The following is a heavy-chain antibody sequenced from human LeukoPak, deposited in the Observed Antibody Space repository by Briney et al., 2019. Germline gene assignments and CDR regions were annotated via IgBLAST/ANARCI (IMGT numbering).Heavy chain of an antibody. J-gene: IGHJ5*02. D-gene: IGHD2-15*01. Sequence: SVKVSCKASGGTFSSYTISWVRQAPGQGLEWMGRIIPILGIANYAQKFQGRVTITADKSTSTAYVELSSLRSEDTAVYYCARAEAYCSGGSCYTANWFDPWGQGTLVTVSS. CDR3: ARAEAYCSGGSCYTANWFDP. CDR1: GGTFSSYT. CDR2: IIPILGIA. V-gene: IGHV1-69*02.